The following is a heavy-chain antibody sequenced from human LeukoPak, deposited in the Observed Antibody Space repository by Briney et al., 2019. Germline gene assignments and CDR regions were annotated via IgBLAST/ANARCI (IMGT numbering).Heavy chain of an antibody. D-gene: IGHD2-15*01. J-gene: IGHJ1*01. Sequence: ASVKASCKASGYTLTSFSISWVRQAPGHGLEWMGWISAYNGYKDYAQKLQGRVTMTTETSTNTAYMELRSLRSDDTAVYYCVRGDCSGVSCYLPEYFRHWGQGTLVTVSS. CDR1: GYTLTSFS. CDR3: VRGDCSGVSCYLPEYFRH. CDR2: ISAYNGYK. V-gene: IGHV1-18*01.